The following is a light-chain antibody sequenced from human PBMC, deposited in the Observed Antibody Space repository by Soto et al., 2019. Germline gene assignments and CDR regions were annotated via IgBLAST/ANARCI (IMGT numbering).Light chain of an antibody. CDR2: SAS. CDR3: QHLNSFPPLT. J-gene: IGKJ5*01. V-gene: IGKV1-9*01. Sequence: DIPLTQSPSFLSASVGETVIITCRASHEIFSSLAWYQQKAGKAPKLLIHSASTLNSGVPSRFSGSGSGTEFTLTISGLQPDDFATYHCQHLNSFPPLTFGQGKRLDVK. CDR1: HEIFSS.